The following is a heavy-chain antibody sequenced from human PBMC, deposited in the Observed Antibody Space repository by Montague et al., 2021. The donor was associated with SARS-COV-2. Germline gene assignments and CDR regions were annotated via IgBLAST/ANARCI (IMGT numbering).Heavy chain of an antibody. V-gene: IGHV3-23*03. D-gene: IGHD2-2*01. CDR1: GLTFSSYA. CDR2: IYSGGSST. J-gene: IGHJ6*02. Sequence: SLRLSCAASGLTFSSYAMSWVRQAPGKGLEWVSVIYSGGSSTYYADSVKGRFTISRDNSKNTLYLQMNSLRAEDTAVYYCAKEEGSTSDYYYYYGMDVWGQGTTVTVSS. CDR3: AKEEGSTSDYYYYYGMDV.